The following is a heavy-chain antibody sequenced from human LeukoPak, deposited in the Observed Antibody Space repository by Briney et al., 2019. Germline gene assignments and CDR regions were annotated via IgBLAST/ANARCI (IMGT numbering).Heavy chain of an antibody. D-gene: IGHD3-16*01. CDR1: GFTFSSYG. CDR2: ISYDGSNK. J-gene: IGHJ6*03. V-gene: IGHV3-30*18. Sequence: GGSLRLSCAASGFTFSSYGMHWVRQAPGRGLEGVALISYDGSNKYYADSVKGRFTISRDNSKNTLYLQMNSLRAEDTAVYYCAKQVLRSYYYYMDVWGKGTTVTVSS. CDR3: AKQVLRSYYYYMDV.